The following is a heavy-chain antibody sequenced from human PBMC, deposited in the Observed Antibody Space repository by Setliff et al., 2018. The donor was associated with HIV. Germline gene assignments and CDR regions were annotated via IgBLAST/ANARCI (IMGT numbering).Heavy chain of an antibody. CDR3: ATQVNYDSSGYGYFQH. CDR2: ISSSSSYI. V-gene: IGHV3-21*04. J-gene: IGHJ1*01. D-gene: IGHD3-22*01. CDR1: GFTFSSYW. Sequence: PGGSLRLSCAASGFTFSSYWMSWVRQAPGKGLEWVSSISSSSSYIYYADSVKGRFTISRDNAKNSLYLQMNSLRAEDTAVYYCATQVNYDSSGYGYFQHWGQGTLVTVSS.